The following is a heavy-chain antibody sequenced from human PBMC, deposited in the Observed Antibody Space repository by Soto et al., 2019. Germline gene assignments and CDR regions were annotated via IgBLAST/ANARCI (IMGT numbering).Heavy chain of an antibody. V-gene: IGHV4-31*03. D-gene: IGHD3-10*01. CDR2: IYYSGST. Sequence: PSETLSLTCTVSGGSISSGGYYWSWIRQHPGKGLEWIGYIYYSGSTYYNPSLKSRVTISVDTSKNQFSLKLSSVTAADTAVYYCARVIVEVRANWFDPWGQGTLVTVS. CDR3: ARVIVEVRANWFDP. J-gene: IGHJ5*02. CDR1: GGSISSGGYY.